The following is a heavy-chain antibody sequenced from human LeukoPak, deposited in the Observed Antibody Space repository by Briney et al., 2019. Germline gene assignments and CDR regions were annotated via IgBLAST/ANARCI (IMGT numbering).Heavy chain of an antibody. CDR2: ISGSGGST. D-gene: IGHD2-15*01. CDR1: GFTFSSYA. J-gene: IGHJ4*02. V-gene: IGHV3-23*01. Sequence: GGSLRLSCAASGFTFSSYAMSWVRQAPGKGLEWVSAISGSGGSTYYADSVKGRFTTSRDNSKNTLYLQMNSLRAEDTAVYYCAKDPVVVAATTPYYFDYWGQGTLVTVSS. CDR3: AKDPVVVAATTPYYFDY.